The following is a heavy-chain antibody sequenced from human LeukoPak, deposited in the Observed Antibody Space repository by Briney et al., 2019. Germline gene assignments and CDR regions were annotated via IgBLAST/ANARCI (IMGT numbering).Heavy chain of an antibody. CDR3: ARQASIAARRGYYYMDV. Sequence: SETLSLTCTVSGGSISSYYWSWIRQPPGKGLEWIGYIYYSGSTNYNPSLKSRVTISVDTSKNQFSLKLSSVTAADTAVYYCARQASIAARRGYYYMDVWGKGTTVTVSS. CDR2: IYYSGST. CDR1: GGSISSYY. J-gene: IGHJ6*03. D-gene: IGHD6-6*01. V-gene: IGHV4-59*08.